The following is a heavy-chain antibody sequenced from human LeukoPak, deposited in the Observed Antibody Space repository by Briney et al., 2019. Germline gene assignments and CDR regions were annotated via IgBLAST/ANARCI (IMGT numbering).Heavy chain of an antibody. CDR3: ARGPLGRDGYKGSGPFYYYYMDV. J-gene: IGHJ6*03. Sequence: SETLSLTCAVYGGSFSGYYWSWIRQPPGKGLEWIGEINHSGSTNYNPSLKSRVTISVDTSKNQFSLKLSSVTAADTAVYYCARGPLGRDGYKGSGPFYYYYMDVWGRGTTVTVSS. D-gene: IGHD5-24*01. V-gene: IGHV4-34*01. CDR2: INHSGST. CDR1: GGSFSGYY.